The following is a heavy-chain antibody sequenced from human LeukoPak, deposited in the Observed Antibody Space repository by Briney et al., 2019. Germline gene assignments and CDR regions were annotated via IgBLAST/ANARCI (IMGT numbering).Heavy chain of an antibody. J-gene: IGHJ3*01. CDR1: GYTFSTYG. Sequence: GASVKVSCKASGYTFSTYGISWVRQAPGQGREWMGWISAYKGNTYYAQKLQGRVTMTTDTSTSTAYMELRSLRSDDTAIYYCARDLYYYGSGSYYDVFDVWGQGPMVTVSS. V-gene: IGHV1-18*01. CDR2: ISAYKGNT. D-gene: IGHD3-10*01. CDR3: ARDLYYYGSGSYYDVFDV.